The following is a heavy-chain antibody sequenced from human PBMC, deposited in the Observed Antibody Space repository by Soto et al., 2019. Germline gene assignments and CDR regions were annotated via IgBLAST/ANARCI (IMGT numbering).Heavy chain of an antibody. J-gene: IGHJ4*02. V-gene: IGHV4-59*01. D-gene: IGHD2-15*01. CDR2: LYYSGST. CDR1: DGSISSYH. Sequence: LSLTCTVSDGSISSYHWGWIRQPPGKGLEWIAYLYYSGSTNYNPSLESRVTISVDTSKNQFSLKLSSVTAADTAVYYCAGRRRGSSPGSWYFDSWGQGTLVTVSS. CDR3: AGRRRGSSPGSWYFDS.